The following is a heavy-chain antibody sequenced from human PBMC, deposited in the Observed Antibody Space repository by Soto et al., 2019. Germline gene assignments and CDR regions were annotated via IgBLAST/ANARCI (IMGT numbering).Heavy chain of an antibody. CDR3: ARVLGYSYGTYDWFDP. CDR1: GGTFSSYT. D-gene: IGHD5-18*01. J-gene: IGHJ5*02. V-gene: IGHV1-69*02. CDR2: IIPILGIA. Sequence: ASVQVSCKASGGTFSSYTISWVRQAPGQGLEWMGRIIPILGIANYAQKFQGRVTITADKSTSTAYMELSSLRSEDTAVYYCARVLGYSYGTYDWFDPWGQGTLVTVSS.